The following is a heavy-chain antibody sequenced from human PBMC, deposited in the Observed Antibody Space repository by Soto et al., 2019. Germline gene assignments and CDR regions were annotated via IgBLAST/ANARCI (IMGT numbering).Heavy chain of an antibody. CDR2: FVPEDGET. Sequence: ASVKVSCKVSGYTLTELSMHWVRQAPGKGLEWMGGFVPEDGETIYAQKFQGRVTMTEDKSTDTAYMELSSLRSEDTAVYYCASVSSALRDYYYYYGMDVWGQGTTV. D-gene: IGHD4-17*01. CDR3: ASVSSALRDYYYYYGMDV. CDR1: GYTLTELS. V-gene: IGHV1-24*01. J-gene: IGHJ6*02.